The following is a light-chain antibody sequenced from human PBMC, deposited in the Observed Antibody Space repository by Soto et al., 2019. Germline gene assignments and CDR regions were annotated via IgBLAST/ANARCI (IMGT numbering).Light chain of an antibody. J-gene: IGKJ1*01. V-gene: IGKV1-27*01. Sequence: DIQMTQSPSSLSASLGDRVTITSRASQGIGNYLAWYQLQPGKVPKLLIYAASTLQSGVPSRFSGSGSGTDFTLTISSLQPEDVATYFCQKYNSAPRTFGQGTKVEI. CDR2: AAS. CDR3: QKYNSAPRT. CDR1: QGIGNY.